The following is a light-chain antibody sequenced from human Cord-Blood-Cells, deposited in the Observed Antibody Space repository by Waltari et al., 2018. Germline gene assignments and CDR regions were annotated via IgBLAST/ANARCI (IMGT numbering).Light chain of an antibody. V-gene: IGLV2-11*01. CDR1: SSDVGGYNY. CDR3: CSYAGSYTYV. CDR2: DVS. Sequence: SALTQPRSVSGSPGQSVTIYCTGTSSDVGGYNYVHWYQQQPGKAPKLMIYDVSKRPSGVPDRFSGSKSGNTASLTISGLQAEDEADYYCCSYAGSYTYVFGTGTKVTVL. J-gene: IGLJ1*01.